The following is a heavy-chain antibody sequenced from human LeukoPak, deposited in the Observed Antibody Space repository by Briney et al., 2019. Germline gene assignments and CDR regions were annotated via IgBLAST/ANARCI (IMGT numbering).Heavy chain of an antibody. J-gene: IGHJ4*02. CDR3: VRHAAETPYDH. CDR2: IYPVDSDT. D-gene: IGHD6-25*01. Sequence: GEPLQISCQGSGSTFTNYWIGWVRQLPGKGLEWMGVIYPVDSDTRYSPSFQGHVTISADKSISTAYLQWTSLKASDTAIYYCVRHAAETPYDHWGQGTLVNVSS. CDR1: GSTFTNYW. V-gene: IGHV5-51*01.